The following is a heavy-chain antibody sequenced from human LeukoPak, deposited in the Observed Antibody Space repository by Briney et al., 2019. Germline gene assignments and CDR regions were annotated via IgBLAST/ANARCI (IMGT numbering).Heavy chain of an antibody. CDR2: IHTSGST. V-gene: IGHV4-4*07. J-gene: IGHJ4*02. CDR3: TRRHISSGWSFDY. CDR1: GGSISNYH. Sequence: SEPLSLTCTVSGGSISNYHWSWIRQPAGKGLEWIGQIHTSGSTNYNPPLKSRVTVSIDTPENQLSLTIRSVTAADTAIYYCTRRHISSGWSFDYWGQGTLVTVSS. D-gene: IGHD6-19*01.